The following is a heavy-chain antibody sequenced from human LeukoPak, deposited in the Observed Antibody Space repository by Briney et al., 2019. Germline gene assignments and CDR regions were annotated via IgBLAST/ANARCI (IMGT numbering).Heavy chain of an antibody. Sequence: GGSLRLSCAASGFTFSNYAMSWVRQAPGKGLEWVSTISGSDGSTYYADSVKGRFTVSRDNSKNTLYLQMNSLRVEDTAIYYCAKGRGYCTGGSCYSDYWGQGTLVTVSS. J-gene: IGHJ4*02. CDR3: AKGRGYCTGGSCYSDY. V-gene: IGHV3-23*01. CDR1: GFTFSNYA. D-gene: IGHD2-15*01. CDR2: ISGSDGST.